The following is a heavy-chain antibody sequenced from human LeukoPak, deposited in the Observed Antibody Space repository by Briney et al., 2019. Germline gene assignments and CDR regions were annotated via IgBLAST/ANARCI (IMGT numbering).Heavy chain of an antibody. V-gene: IGHV1-8*01. J-gene: IGHJ3*02. D-gene: IGHD2-15*01. Sequence: GASVKVSCKASGYTFTSYDINWVRQATGQGLEWMGWMNPNSGNTGYAQKFQGRVTMTRNTSISTAYMDLSSLRAEDTAVYYCARDIGRELLLTAFDIWGQGTMVTVSS. CDR1: GYTFTSYD. CDR3: ARDIGRELLLTAFDI. CDR2: MNPNSGNT.